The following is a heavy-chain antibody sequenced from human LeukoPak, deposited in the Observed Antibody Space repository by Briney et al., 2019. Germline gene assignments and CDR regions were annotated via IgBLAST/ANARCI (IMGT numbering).Heavy chain of an antibody. V-gene: IGHV3-11*01. D-gene: IGHD5-18*01. CDR2: ISRSGITI. Sequence: GGSLRLSCAASGFTFSDYYMSWIRQAPGKGLEWVTYISRSGITIYYADSVKGRFTISRDNAKNSLYLQMNSLRADDTAVYYCARDPEHTAMINFDYWGQGTLVTVSS. CDR1: GFTFSDYY. J-gene: IGHJ4*02. CDR3: ARDPEHTAMINFDY.